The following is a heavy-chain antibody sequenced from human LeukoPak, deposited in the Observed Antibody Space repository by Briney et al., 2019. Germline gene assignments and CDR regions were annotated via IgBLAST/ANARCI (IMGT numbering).Heavy chain of an antibody. V-gene: IGHV3-9*01. Sequence: GGSLRLSCAASGFTFDDYAMHWVRQAPGKGLEWVSGISWNSGSIGYADSVKGRFTISRDNAKNSLYLQMNSLRAEDTALYYCAKENGYCSSTSCHFDYWGQGTLVTVSS. J-gene: IGHJ4*02. D-gene: IGHD2-2*01. CDR1: GFTFDDYA. CDR3: AKENGYCSSTSCHFDY. CDR2: ISWNSGSI.